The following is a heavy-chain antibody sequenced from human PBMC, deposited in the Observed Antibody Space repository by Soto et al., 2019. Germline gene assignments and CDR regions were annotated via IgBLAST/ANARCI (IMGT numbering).Heavy chain of an antibody. CDR2: ISGSGDST. V-gene: IGHV3-23*01. CDR3: ARRGPGTYFDY. J-gene: IGHJ4*02. Sequence: EVQLLDSGGGLVQPGGSLRLSCAASGFTFSSYAMNWVRQAPGKGLEWVAVISGSGDSTYYADSVKGRFPIPRDNSKNTLYLQMNSLRAEDTAVYFWARRGPGTYFDYWGQGPLVTVSS. D-gene: IGHD1-26*01. CDR1: GFTFSSYA.